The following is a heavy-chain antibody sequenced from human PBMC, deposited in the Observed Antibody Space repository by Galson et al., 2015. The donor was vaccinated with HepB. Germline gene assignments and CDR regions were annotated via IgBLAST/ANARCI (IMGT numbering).Heavy chain of an antibody. Sequence: SLRLSCATSGFTFSRYTMHWVRQAPGRGMEWVAVISQDGSITHHADSVKGRFTISRDNSKNTLYLQMNSLRTEDTAVFYCAGSEPRTWHNFDYWGQGTLVTVSS. CDR2: ISQDGSIT. V-gene: IGHV3-30*04. J-gene: IGHJ4*02. D-gene: IGHD1-14*01. CDR3: AGSEPRTWHNFDY. CDR1: GFTFSRYT.